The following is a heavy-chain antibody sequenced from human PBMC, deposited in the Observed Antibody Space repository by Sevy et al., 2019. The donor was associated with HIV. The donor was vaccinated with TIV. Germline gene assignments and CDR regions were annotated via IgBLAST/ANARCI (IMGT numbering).Heavy chain of an antibody. Sequence: GGSLRLSCAASGFTFSSYAMSWVRQAPGKGLEWVSAISGSGGSTYYADSVKGRFTISRDNSKNTLYLQMNSLRAEDTTVYYCPKDLESITIFGVVITGPSMPNYGMDVWGQGTTVTVSS. CDR3: PKDLESITIFGVVITGPSMPNYGMDV. D-gene: IGHD3-3*01. CDR1: GFTFSSYA. CDR2: ISGSGGST. V-gene: IGHV3-23*01. J-gene: IGHJ6*02.